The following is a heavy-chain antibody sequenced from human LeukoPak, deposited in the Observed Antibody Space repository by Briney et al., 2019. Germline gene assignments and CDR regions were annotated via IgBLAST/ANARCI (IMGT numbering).Heavy chain of an antibody. CDR3: ARVGRGFLDY. CDR1: GGSISSYY. CDR2: IYYSGST. D-gene: IGHD1-26*01. J-gene: IGHJ4*02. Sequence: SEALSLTCTVSGGSISSYYWSWIRQPPGKGLEWIGYIYYSGSTNYNPSLKSRVTISVDTSRNQFSLKLSSVTAADTAVYYCARVGRGFLDYWGQGTLVTVSS. V-gene: IGHV4-59*08.